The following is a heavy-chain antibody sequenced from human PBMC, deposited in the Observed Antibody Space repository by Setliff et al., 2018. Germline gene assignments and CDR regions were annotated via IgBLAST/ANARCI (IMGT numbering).Heavy chain of an antibody. D-gene: IGHD1-26*01. CDR3: ARAEFEIVGFDY. J-gene: IGHJ4*02. CDR2: IYYSGST. V-gene: IGHV4-30-4*08. CDR1: GGSISSGDYY. Sequence: SETLSLTCTVSGGSISSGDYYWSWIRQPPGKGLEWIGYIYYSGSTYYNPSLKSRVTISVDTSKNQFSLKLSSVTAADTAVYYCARAEFEIVGFDYWGQGTLVTVSS.